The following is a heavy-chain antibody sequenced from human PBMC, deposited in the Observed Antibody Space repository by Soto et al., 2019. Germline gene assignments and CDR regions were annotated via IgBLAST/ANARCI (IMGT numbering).Heavy chain of an antibody. D-gene: IGHD6-19*01. V-gene: IGHV5-10-1*01. CDR1: GYSFTSYW. CDR2: IDPSDSYT. J-gene: IGHJ3*02. CDR3: ATAISGWSNDAFDI. Sequence: GESLKISCKGSGYSFTSYWISWVRQMPGKGLEWMGRIDPSDSYTNYSPSFQGHVTISADKSISTAYLQWSGLKASDTAMYYCATAISGWSNDAFDIWGQGTMVTVSS.